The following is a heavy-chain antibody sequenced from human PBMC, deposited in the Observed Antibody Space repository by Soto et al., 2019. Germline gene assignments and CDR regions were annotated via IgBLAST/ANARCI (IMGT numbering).Heavy chain of an antibody. CDR1: GYTFTDYY. CDR2: INPNSGGT. V-gene: IGHV1-2*02. Sequence: ASVKISCKASGYTFTDYYIHWVRQAPGQGLEWMGWINPNSGGTNYAEKFQGRVTMTRDTAISTAYMELSRLRLDDTAVYYCATGKEMGVYYYYYYGMDVWGKGTKVTVSS. J-gene: IGHJ6*04. D-gene: IGHD1-26*01. CDR3: ATGKEMGVYYYYYYGMDV.